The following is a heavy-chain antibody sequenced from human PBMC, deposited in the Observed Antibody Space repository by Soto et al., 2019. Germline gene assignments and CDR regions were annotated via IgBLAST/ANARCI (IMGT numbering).Heavy chain of an antibody. CDR3: ARESGSPVTYHYSYGMDV. D-gene: IGHD4-17*01. V-gene: IGHV3-53*05. Sequence: EVQLVETGGGLIQPGGSLRLSCVASGFSVTSNYMTWVRQAPGKGPEWVSVMYSNGHTYYADSVEGRFTISRDSSSNTLYLQMTSLRREDTAVYYCARESGSPVTYHYSYGMDVWGQGTTVTVSS. CDR1: GFSVTSNY. J-gene: IGHJ6*02. CDR2: MYSNGHT.